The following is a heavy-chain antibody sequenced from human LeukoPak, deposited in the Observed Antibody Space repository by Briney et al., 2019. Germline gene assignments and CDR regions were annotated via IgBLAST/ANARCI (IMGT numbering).Heavy chain of an antibody. V-gene: IGHV4-59*07. CDR1: GGSISSYY. Sequence: SDTLSLTCTVSGGSISSYYWSWIRKPPGKGLDSIGFIYYNGNTNYNHSLTSRVTISVDTSKNQFSLKLYSLTAADTAVYYCARGGSSYGPDVRFEYWGQGTLVTVSS. CDR2: IYYNGNT. CDR3: ARGGSSYGPDVRFEY. D-gene: IGHD5-18*01. J-gene: IGHJ4*02.